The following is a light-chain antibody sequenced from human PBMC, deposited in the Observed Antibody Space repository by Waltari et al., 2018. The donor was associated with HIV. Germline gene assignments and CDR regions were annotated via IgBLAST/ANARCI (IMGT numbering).Light chain of an antibody. Sequence: DIQMTQSPSSLSASVVDRVTISCRSGQHSDTYVDWFQQKPGKAHKLLIFAASTLQDGVTSRFTGSRFGTDFILTITNLQPEDLATYFCQQSYTTPRTFGQGTRVEI. V-gene: IGKV1-39*01. CDR2: AAS. CDR1: QHSDTY. CDR3: QQSYTTPRT. J-gene: IGKJ1*01.